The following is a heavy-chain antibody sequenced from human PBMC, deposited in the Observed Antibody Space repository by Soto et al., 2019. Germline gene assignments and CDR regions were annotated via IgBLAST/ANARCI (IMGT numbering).Heavy chain of an antibody. V-gene: IGHV1-2*04. J-gene: IGHJ4*02. CDR2: INPNSGGT. D-gene: IGHD2-2*01. Sequence: QVQLVQSGAEVKKPGASVKVSCKASGYTFTGYYMHWVRQAPGQGLEWMGWINPNSGGTNYAQKFQGWVTMTRDTSISTAYMELSRLRSDDTAVYYCARDGTPTLVVVPEEAPHIYINLDYWGQGTLVTVSS. CDR3: ARDGTPTLVVVPEEAPHIYINLDY. CDR1: GYTFTGYY.